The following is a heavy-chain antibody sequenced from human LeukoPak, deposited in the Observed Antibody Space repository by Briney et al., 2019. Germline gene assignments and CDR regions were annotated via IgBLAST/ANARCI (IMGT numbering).Heavy chain of an antibody. J-gene: IGHJ5*02. Sequence: SETLSLTCTVSGGSISSYYWSWIRQPAGKGLEWIGRIYTSGSTNYNPSLKSRVTMSVDTSKNQFSLKLSSVTAADTAVYYCARGDVVVPAAMNPWFDPWGQGTLVTVSS. D-gene: IGHD2-2*01. V-gene: IGHV4-4*07. CDR2: IYTSGST. CDR3: ARGDVVVPAAMNPWFDP. CDR1: GGSISSYY.